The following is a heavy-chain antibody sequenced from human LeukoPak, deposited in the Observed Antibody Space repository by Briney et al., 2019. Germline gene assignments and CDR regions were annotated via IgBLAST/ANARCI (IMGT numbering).Heavy chain of an antibody. CDR1: GYTFTDYY. CDR2: INPNSGGT. CDR3: ARDRSIIVLTPLGY. D-gene: IGHD2/OR15-2a*01. Sequence: ASVKVSCKASGYTFTDYYIHWVRQAPGQGLEWMGWINPNSGGTNYAQKLQGRVTMTRDTSITTAYMELSRLRSDDTAVYYCARDRSIIVLTPLGYWGQGTLVTVSS. V-gene: IGHV1-2*02. J-gene: IGHJ4*02.